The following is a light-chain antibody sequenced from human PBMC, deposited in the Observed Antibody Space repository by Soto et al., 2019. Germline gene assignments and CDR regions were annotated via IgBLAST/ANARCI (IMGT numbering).Light chain of an antibody. CDR1: QSLLHSNGYNY. J-gene: IGKJ4*01. Sequence: DIVLTQSPISLPVTPGEPASISCRSSQSLLHSNGYNYLDWYLQKPRQSPQLLIYLGSNRASGVPDRFSGSASGTDFPLKISRVEAEDVGVYYCMRALPAPFTFGGGTKVEIK. CDR2: LGS. CDR3: MRALPAPFT. V-gene: IGKV2-28*01.